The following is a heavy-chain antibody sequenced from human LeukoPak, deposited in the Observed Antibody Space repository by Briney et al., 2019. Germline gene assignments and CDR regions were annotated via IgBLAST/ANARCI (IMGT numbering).Heavy chain of an antibody. CDR3: ARRSIAARPYFDY. Sequence: GASVKVSCKASGYTFTSYDINWVRQATGQGLEWMGWMNPNSGNTGYAQKFQGRVTMTRNTSISTAYMELSSLRSEDTAVYYCARRSIAARPYFDYWGQGTLVTVSS. CDR1: GYTFTSYD. D-gene: IGHD6-6*01. CDR2: MNPNSGNT. J-gene: IGHJ4*02. V-gene: IGHV1-8*01.